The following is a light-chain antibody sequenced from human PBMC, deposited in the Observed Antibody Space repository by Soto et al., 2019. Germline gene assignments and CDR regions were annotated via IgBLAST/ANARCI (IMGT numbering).Light chain of an antibody. Sequence: EIVLTQSPATLSLSPGERATLSCRASQSVSSYLAWYQQKPGQAPRLLMYDASNRATGTPARFSGSGSGTDFTLTISSLEPEDFAVYYCQQRSNWPPTFGQGTKLEIK. CDR1: QSVSSY. J-gene: IGKJ2*01. CDR2: DAS. CDR3: QQRSNWPPT. V-gene: IGKV3-11*01.